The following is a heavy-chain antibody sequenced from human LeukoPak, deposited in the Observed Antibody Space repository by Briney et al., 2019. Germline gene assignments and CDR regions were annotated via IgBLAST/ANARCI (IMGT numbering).Heavy chain of an antibody. J-gene: IGHJ5*02. CDR1: EFTFSSYW. CDR3: ARPLLYYYGSETYFWFDL. Sequence: GGSLRLSCAASEFTFSSYWMSWVRQAPGKGLEWVANIKQDGSEKYYVDSVKGRFTISRDSAENTLYLQMKSLKAEDTAFYYCARPLLYYYGSETYFWFDLWGQGTLVTVSS. D-gene: IGHD3-10*01. CDR2: IKQDGSEK. V-gene: IGHV3-7*01.